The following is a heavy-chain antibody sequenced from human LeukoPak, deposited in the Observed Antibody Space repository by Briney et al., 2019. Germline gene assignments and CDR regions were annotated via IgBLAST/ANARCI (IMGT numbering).Heavy chain of an antibody. V-gene: IGHV4-34*01. Sequence: KSSETLSLTCAVYGGSFSGYYWSWIRQPPGKGLEWIGEINHSGSTNYNPSLKSRVTISVDTSKNQFSLKLSSVTAADTAVYYCARAGYCSSTSCSPLPQYGMDVWGQGTTVTVSS. J-gene: IGHJ6*02. D-gene: IGHD2-2*01. CDR1: GGSFSGYY. CDR2: INHSGST. CDR3: ARAGYCSSTSCSPLPQYGMDV.